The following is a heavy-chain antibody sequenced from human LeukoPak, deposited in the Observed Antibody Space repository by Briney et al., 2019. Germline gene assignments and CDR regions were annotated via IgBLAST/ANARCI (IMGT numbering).Heavy chain of an antibody. Sequence: SVEVSCKASGGTFSSYAISWVRQAPGQGLEWIGRIIPIFGTANYAQKFQGRVTITADKSTSTAYMELSSLRSEDTAVYYCARAAGYCSGGSCYHFDYWGQGTLVTVSS. J-gene: IGHJ4*02. CDR3: ARAAGYCSGGSCYHFDY. D-gene: IGHD2-15*01. CDR2: IIPIFGTA. CDR1: GGTFSSYA. V-gene: IGHV1-69*06.